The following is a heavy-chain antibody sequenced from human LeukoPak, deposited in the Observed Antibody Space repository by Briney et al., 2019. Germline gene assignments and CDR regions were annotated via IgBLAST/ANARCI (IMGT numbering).Heavy chain of an antibody. CDR3: ARDRYDYARPLDY. D-gene: IGHD3-16*01. J-gene: IGHJ4*02. CDR2: ISYDGSNK. CDR1: GFTFSSYA. Sequence: GGSLRLSCAASGFTFSSYAMHWVRPAPGKGLEWVAVISYDGSNKYYADSVKGRFTISRDNSKNTLYLQMNSLRAEDTAVYYCARDRYDYARPLDYWGQGTLVTVSS. V-gene: IGHV3-30*04.